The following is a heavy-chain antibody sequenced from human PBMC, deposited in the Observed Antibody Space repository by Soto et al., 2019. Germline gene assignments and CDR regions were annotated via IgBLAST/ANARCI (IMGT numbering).Heavy chain of an antibody. CDR3: ARSGGIYDFWSGYYTNYYYYYYMDV. CDR2: MNPNSGNT. D-gene: IGHD3-3*01. J-gene: IGHJ6*03. Sequence: VKVSCKASGYTFTSYDINWVRQATGQGLEWMGWMNPNSGNTGYAQKFQGRVTMTRNTSISTAYMELSSLRSEDTAVYYCARSGGIYDFWSGYYTNYYYYYYMDVWGKGTTVTVSS. V-gene: IGHV1-8*01. CDR1: GYTFTSYD.